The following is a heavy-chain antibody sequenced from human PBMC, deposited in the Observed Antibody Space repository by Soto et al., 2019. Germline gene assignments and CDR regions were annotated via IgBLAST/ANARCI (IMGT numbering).Heavy chain of an antibody. CDR1: GGSFRGYY. D-gene: IGHD2-8*02. J-gene: IGHJ4*02. V-gene: IGHV4-34*01. Sequence: QVPLQQWGAGLLKPSETLSLTCAGYGGSFRGYYWTWIRPPPGTGLEWIGEINHSGSTNYNPSLKSRVTISVDTSKNQFSLKLTSVTAADTAVYYCARDKITGLFDYWGQGTLVTVSS. CDR2: INHSGST. CDR3: ARDKITGLFDY.